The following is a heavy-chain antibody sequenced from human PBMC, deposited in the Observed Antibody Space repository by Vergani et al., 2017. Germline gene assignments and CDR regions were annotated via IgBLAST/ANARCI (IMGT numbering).Heavy chain of an antibody. V-gene: IGHV4-61*10. Sequence: QVQLQESGPGLVKPSETLSLTCTVSGGSVSSGSYYWSWIRQPAGKGLEWIGYIYYSGSTNYHPSLKSRVTISVDTSKNQFSLKLSSVTAADTAVYYCARGPSRRLGGAYYYYYYMDVWGKGTTVTVSS. CDR3: ARGPSRRLGGAYYYYYYMDV. D-gene: IGHD2-21*01. CDR2: IYYSGST. CDR1: GGSVSSGSYY. J-gene: IGHJ6*03.